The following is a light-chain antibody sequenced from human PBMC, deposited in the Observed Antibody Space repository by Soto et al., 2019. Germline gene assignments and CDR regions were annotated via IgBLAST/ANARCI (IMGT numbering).Light chain of an antibody. Sequence: QAVVTQPPSASGTPGQRVTISCSGSSSNVGSNTVNWYRQLPGTAPKLLIYSTDQRPSGVPDRFSGSRSGTSASLVISGLQSEDEADYYCAAWDDRLNAPVFGTGTKLTVL. CDR1: SSNVGSNT. V-gene: IGLV1-44*01. CDR2: STD. CDR3: AAWDDRLNAPV. J-gene: IGLJ1*01.